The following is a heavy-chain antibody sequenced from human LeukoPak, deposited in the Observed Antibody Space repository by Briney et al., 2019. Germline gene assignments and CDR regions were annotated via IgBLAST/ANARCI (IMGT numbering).Heavy chain of an antibody. D-gene: IGHD5-12*01. J-gene: IGHJ4*02. CDR2: ISSSSSYI. CDR1: GFTFSSYS. CDR3: AVRGYSGYDEGREPGYFDY. Sequence: GGSLRLSCAASGFTFSSYSMNWVRQAPRKGLEWVSSISSSSSYIYYADSVKGRFTISRDNAKNSLYLQMNSLRAEDTAVYYCAVRGYSGYDEGREPGYFDYWGQGTLVTVSS. V-gene: IGHV3-21*01.